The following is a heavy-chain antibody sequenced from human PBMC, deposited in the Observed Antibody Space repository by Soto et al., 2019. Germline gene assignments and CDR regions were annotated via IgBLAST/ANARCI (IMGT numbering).Heavy chain of an antibody. CDR1: GGSISSYY. CDR3: ARVGSVDAFDI. Sequence: QVQLQESGPGLVKPSETLSLTCTVSGGSISSYYWSWIRQPPGKGLEWIGYIYYSGSTNYNPSLKSRVTISVDTSKNQFSLKLSSVTAADTAVYYCARVGSVDAFDIWGQGTMVTVSS. D-gene: IGHD6-19*01. J-gene: IGHJ3*02. V-gene: IGHV4-59*01. CDR2: IYYSGST.